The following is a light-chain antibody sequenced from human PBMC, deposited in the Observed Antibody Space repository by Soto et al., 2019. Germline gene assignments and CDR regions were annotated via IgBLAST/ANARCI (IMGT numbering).Light chain of an antibody. Sequence: PGSVCASPGQAIAISCTGTIRDIGNYNYVSWYQHHPGKAPTLMSYEVTSRPSGVSDRLSGSKSGMKAYLPISGLQPADEADYFCASYRSKNNLVVFGTGTKVTV. CDR1: IRDIGNYNY. CDR2: EVT. V-gene: IGLV2-14*01. J-gene: IGLJ1*01. CDR3: ASYRSKNNLVV.